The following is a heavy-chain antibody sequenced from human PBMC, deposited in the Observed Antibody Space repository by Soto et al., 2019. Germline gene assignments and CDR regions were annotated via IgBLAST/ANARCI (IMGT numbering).Heavy chain of an antibody. CDR1: GFTFSNAW. CDR2: IKSKTDGGTT. Sequence: GGSLRLSCAASGFTFSNAWMNWVRQAPGKGLEWVGRIKSKTDGGTTDYAAPVKGRFTISRDDSKNTLYLQMNSLKTEDTAVYYCTTRESGSGSYYGFDYWGQGTLVTVSS. J-gene: IGHJ4*02. D-gene: IGHD3-10*01. CDR3: TTRESGSGSYYGFDY. V-gene: IGHV3-15*07.